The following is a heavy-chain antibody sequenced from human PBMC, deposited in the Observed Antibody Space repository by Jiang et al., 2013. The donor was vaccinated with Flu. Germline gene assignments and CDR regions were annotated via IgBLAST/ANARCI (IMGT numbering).Heavy chain of an antibody. V-gene: IGHV3-11*01. CDR3: ARVARYSSGWFNFDY. D-gene: IGHD6-19*01. Sequence: YYADSVKGRFTISRDNAKNSLYLQMNSLRAEDTAVYYCARVARYSSGWFNFDYWGQGTLVTVSS. J-gene: IGHJ4*02.